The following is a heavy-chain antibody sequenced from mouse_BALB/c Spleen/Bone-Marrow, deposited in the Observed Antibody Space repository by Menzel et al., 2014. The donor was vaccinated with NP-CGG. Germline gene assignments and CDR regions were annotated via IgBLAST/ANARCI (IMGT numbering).Heavy chain of an antibody. D-gene: IGHD3-1*01. V-gene: IGHV1-69*02. CDR1: GYTFTSYW. Sequence: GAEFVKPGVSVKLSCKASGYTFTSYWMHWVKQRPGQGLEWIGEIDPSDSYTNYNQKFKGKATLTVDKSSSTAYMQLSSLTSEDSAVYYCARRELGPRWFTYWGQGTLVTGSA. CDR2: IDPSDSYT. CDR3: ARRELGPRWFTY. J-gene: IGHJ3*01.